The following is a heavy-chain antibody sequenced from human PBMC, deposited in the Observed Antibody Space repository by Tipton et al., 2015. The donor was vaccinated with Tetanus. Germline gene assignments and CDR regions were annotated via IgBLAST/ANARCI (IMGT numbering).Heavy chain of an antibody. J-gene: IGHJ2*01. CDR2: ITGSGGST. D-gene: IGHD3-16*01. V-gene: IGHV3-23*01. Sequence: SLRLSCATSGFTFSTSAMSWVRQAPGKGLEWVSVITGSGGSTFYADSVRGRFTISRDNSRNMVYLQMNSLRADDTAVYFCTKDLRPNVGFDLWGRGTLVTVSS. CDR1: GFTFSTSA. CDR3: TKDLRPNVGFDL.